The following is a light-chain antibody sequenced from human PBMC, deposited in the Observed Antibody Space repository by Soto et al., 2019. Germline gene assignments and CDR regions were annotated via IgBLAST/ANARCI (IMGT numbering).Light chain of an antibody. CDR3: QQYGSSPRT. V-gene: IGKV3-20*01. CDR2: GAS. Sequence: EVVLTQSPGTLSLSPGERATLSCRASQSVSSNYLAWYQQKPGQAPRLLIYGASRRATGTPDRFSGSGSGTDFTLTISRLEPEDFAVYYCQQYGSSPRTFGQGTKVEIK. J-gene: IGKJ1*01. CDR1: QSVSSNY.